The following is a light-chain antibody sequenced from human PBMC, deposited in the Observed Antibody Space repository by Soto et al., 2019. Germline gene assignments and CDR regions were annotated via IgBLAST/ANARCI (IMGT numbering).Light chain of an antibody. V-gene: IGKV3-20*01. Sequence: EIALTQSPGPLSLSPGERATLSCRASQRVSSSYLAWYQQKPGAAARPLIYGASSRAIGIPERFSGSGSGTHLTSTISVLEQADLAVYYCQQYGSSAWTFGQATKVEI. CDR2: GAS. CDR1: QRVSSSY. J-gene: IGKJ1*01. CDR3: QQYGSSAWT.